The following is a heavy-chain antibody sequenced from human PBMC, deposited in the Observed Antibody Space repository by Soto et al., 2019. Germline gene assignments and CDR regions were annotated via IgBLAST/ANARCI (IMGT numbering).Heavy chain of an antibody. Sequence: ASVKVSCKVSGYTLTELSMHWVRQAPGKGLEWMGGFDPEDGETIYAQKFQGRVTMTEDTSTDTAYMELSSLRSEDTAVYYCATMSGYSGSSSVGWFDPWGQGTLVTVSS. CDR2: FDPEDGET. J-gene: IGHJ5*02. CDR1: GYTLTELS. D-gene: IGHD1-26*01. CDR3: ATMSGYSGSSSVGWFDP. V-gene: IGHV1-24*01.